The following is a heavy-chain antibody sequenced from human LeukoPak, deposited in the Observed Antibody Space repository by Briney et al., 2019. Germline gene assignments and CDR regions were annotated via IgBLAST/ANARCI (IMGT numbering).Heavy chain of an antibody. CDR1: GYTFTSYY. Sequence: GASVKVSCKASGYTFTSYYMHWVRQAPGQGLEWMGWINPNSGGTNYAQKFQGRVTMTRDTSISTAYMELSRLRSDDTAVYYCAREYYYGSGSFTNWFDPWGQGTLVTVSS. D-gene: IGHD3-10*01. V-gene: IGHV1-2*02. CDR3: AREYYYGSGSFTNWFDP. J-gene: IGHJ5*02. CDR2: INPNSGGT.